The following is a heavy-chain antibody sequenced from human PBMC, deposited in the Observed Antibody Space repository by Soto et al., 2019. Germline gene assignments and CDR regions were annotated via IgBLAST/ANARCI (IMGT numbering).Heavy chain of an antibody. CDR2: INHSGST. D-gene: IGHD6-19*01. Sequence: SXTLSLTCAVYGGSLSGYYWSWIRQPPVNGLEWIGEINHSGSTNYNPSLKSRVTISVDTSKNQFSLKLSSVTAADTAVYYCARVRRYSSGWFSKYFDYWGHGTLVTVSS. CDR1: GGSLSGYY. CDR3: ARVRRYSSGWFSKYFDY. J-gene: IGHJ4*01. V-gene: IGHV4-34*01.